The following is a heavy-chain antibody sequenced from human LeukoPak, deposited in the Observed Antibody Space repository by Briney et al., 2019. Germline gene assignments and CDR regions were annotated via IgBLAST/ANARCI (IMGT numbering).Heavy chain of an antibody. CDR2: ISGSGGST. CDR1: GFTFSSYA. J-gene: IGHJ5*02. V-gene: IGHV3-23*01. CDR3: AKPNLFWSGYPNWFDP. D-gene: IGHD3-3*01. Sequence: RSGGSLRLSCAASGFTFSSYAMSWVRQAPGKGLEWVSAISGSGGSTYYADSVKGRFTISRDNSKNTLYLQMNSLRAEDTAVYYCAKPNLFWSGYPNWFDPWGQGTLVTVSS.